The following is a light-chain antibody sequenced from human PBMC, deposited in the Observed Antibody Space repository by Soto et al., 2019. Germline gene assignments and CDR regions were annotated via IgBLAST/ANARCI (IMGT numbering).Light chain of an antibody. CDR1: SSDVGSHNL. J-gene: IGLJ1*01. CDR2: EAS. CDR3: CSNAAGTTYV. Sequence: QTVLTQPASVSGSPGQSITISCTGTSSDVGSHNLVSWYQQFPGKAPKLIIFEASKRPSGVSNRFSGSKSGSTASLTISGLQAEDEADYYSCSNAAGTTYVFGSGTKATVL. V-gene: IGLV2-23*01.